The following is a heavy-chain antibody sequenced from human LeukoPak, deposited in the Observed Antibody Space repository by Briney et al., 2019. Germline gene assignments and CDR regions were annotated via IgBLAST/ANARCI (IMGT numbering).Heavy chain of an antibody. CDR1: GGSISSYY. J-gene: IGHJ4*02. V-gene: IGHV4-4*07. D-gene: IGHD2-15*01. Sequence: SETLSLTCTVSGGSISSYYWSWIRQPAGKGLEWIGRIYTSGSTNYNPSLKSRVTMSVDTSKNQFSLKLSSVTAADTAVYYCARRGYCSGGSCAWGFWYFDYWGQGTLVTVSS. CDR2: IYTSGST. CDR3: ARRGYCSGGSCAWGFWYFDY.